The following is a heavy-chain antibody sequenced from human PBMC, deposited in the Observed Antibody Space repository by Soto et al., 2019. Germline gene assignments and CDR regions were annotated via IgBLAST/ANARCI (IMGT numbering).Heavy chain of an antibody. D-gene: IGHD4-4*01. CDR3: ANGSIEYSASVDN. V-gene: IGHV3-23*01. Sequence: DVQLLESGGGLVQPGGSLRLSCAASGFSFSSYAMVWVRQAPGKGLEWVSVISARVGSSYFADSVKGRFTISRDNSKNVLSLEINSLRAEDTAIYFCANGSIEYSASVDNWGQGTLVLVSS. J-gene: IGHJ4*02. CDR2: ISARVGSS. CDR1: GFSFSSYA.